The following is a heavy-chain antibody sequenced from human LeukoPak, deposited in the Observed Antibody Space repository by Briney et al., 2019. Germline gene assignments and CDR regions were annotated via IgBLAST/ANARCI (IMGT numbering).Heavy chain of an antibody. J-gene: IGHJ6*02. CDR1: GGTFSSYA. V-gene: IGHV1-69*04. Sequence: ASVKVSCKASGGTFSSYAISWVRQAPGQGLEWMGRIIPILGIANYAQKLQGRVTMTTDTSTSTAYMELRSLRSDDTAVYYCARVPPTHYYDSSGIDYYYYGMDVWGQGTTVTVSS. D-gene: IGHD3-22*01. CDR3: ARVPPTHYYDSSGIDYYYYGMDV. CDR2: IIPILGIA.